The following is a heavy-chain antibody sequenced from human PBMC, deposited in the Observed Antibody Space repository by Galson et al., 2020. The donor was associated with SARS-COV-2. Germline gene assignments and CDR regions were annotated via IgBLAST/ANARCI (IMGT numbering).Heavy chain of an antibody. J-gene: IGHJ4*02. D-gene: IGHD6-19*01. CDR2: IRSKANSYAT. Sequence: LSLTCAASGFTFSGSAMHWVRQASGKGLEWVGRIRSKANSYATAYAASVKGRFTISRDDSKNTAYLQMNSLKTEDTAVYYCTRVIAVAGTSGGVHDYWGQGTLVTVSS. CDR1: GFTFSGSA. V-gene: IGHV3-73*01. CDR3: TRVIAVAGTSGGVHDY.